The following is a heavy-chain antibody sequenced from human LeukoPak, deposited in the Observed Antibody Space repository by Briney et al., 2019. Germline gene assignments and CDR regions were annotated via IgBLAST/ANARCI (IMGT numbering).Heavy chain of an antibody. D-gene: IGHD3-10*01. Sequence: ASVKVSCKASGYTFTSYYMHWVRQAPGQGLEWMGIINPSGGSTSYAQKFQGRVTMTRDTSTSTVYMELSSLRSEDTAMYYCARDGVLWFGELSHYYMDVWGKGTTVTVSS. CDR1: GYTFTSYY. CDR2: INPSGGST. V-gene: IGHV1-46*01. CDR3: ARDGVLWFGELSHYYMDV. J-gene: IGHJ6*03.